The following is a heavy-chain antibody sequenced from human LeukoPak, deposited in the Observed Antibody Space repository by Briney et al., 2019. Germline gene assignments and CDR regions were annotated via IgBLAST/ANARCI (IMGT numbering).Heavy chain of an antibody. CDR3: ARDRGSSGWSYYFDY. D-gene: IGHD6-19*01. J-gene: IGHJ4*02. Sequence: SETLSLTCTVSGGSISSGSYYWNWIRQPAGKGLEWIGHIYTSGSTNYNPSLKSRVTISVDTSNNQFSLKLSSVTAADTAVYYCARDRGSSGWSYYFDYWGQGTLVTVSS. CDR2: IYTSGST. CDR1: GGSISSGSYY. V-gene: IGHV4-61*09.